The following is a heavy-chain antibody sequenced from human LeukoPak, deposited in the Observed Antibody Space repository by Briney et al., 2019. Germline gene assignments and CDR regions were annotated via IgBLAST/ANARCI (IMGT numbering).Heavy chain of an antibody. CDR2: IKQDGTDK. CDR1: GFTFSTYW. V-gene: IGHV3-7*03. D-gene: IGHD3-16*01. CDR3: ARGGGLDV. Sequence: PGGSLRLSCAGSGFTFSTYWMSWVRQAPGKGLDWVANIKQDGTDKYYVDSVKGRFTISRDNAKNSLYLQMSNLRAEDTAVYFCARGGGLDVWGQGATVTVSS. J-gene: IGHJ6*02.